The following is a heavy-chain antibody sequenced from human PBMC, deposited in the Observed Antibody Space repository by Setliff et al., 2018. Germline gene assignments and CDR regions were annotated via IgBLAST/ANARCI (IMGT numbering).Heavy chain of an antibody. Sequence: SETLSLTCAVYGGSFSGYYWSWIRQPPGKGLEWIGEINHSGSTNYNPSLKSRVTISVDTSKNQFSLKLSSVTAADTAVYYCARICSSTGCPYYYGMDVWGQGTTVTVS. CDR2: INHSGST. J-gene: IGHJ6*02. D-gene: IGHD2-2*01. CDR3: ARICSSTGCPYYYGMDV. CDR1: GGSFSGYY. V-gene: IGHV4-34*01.